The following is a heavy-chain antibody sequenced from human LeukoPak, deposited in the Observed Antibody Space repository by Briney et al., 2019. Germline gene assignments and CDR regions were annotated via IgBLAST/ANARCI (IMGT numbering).Heavy chain of an antibody. Sequence: ASVKVSCKASGYTFTGYYMHWVRQAPGQGPEWMGWINPNSGGTNYAQKFQGRVTMTRDTSISTAYMELSRLRSDDTAVYYCARVDDILTGYYNFDYWGQGTLVTVSS. CDR1: GYTFTGYY. J-gene: IGHJ4*02. V-gene: IGHV1-2*02. D-gene: IGHD3-9*01. CDR3: ARVDDILTGYYNFDY. CDR2: INPNSGGT.